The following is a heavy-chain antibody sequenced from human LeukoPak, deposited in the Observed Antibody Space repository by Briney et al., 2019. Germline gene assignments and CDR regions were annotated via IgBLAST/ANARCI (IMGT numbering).Heavy chain of an antibody. J-gene: IGHJ5*02. CDR1: GGSFSGYY. V-gene: IGHV4-34*01. CDR2: IKHSGST. CDR3: ARQRITMVRGVIGREYNWFDP. D-gene: IGHD3-10*01. Sequence: PSETLSLTCAVYGGSFSGYYWSWIRQPPGKGLEWIGEIKHSGSTNYNPSLKSRVTISVDTSKNQFSLKLSSVTAADTAVYYCARQRITMVRGVIGREYNWFDPWGQGTLVTVSS.